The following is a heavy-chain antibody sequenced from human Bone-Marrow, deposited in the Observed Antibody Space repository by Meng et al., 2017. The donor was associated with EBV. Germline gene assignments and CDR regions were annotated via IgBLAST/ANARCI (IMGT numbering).Heavy chain of an antibody. CDR2: ISSSSSYI. CDR1: GFPFSSYS. D-gene: IGHD2-2*01. Sequence: EVQLLESGGXRGKPGGXLRLSLAASGFPFSSYSMNWVRQAPGKGLEWVSSISSSSSYIYYADSVKGRFTISRDNAKNSLYLQMNSLRAEDTAVYYCARDGGYCSSTSCYFWRVGDWFDPWGQGTLVTVSS. V-gene: IGHV3-21*01. CDR3: ARDGGYCSSTSCYFWRVGDWFDP. J-gene: IGHJ5*02.